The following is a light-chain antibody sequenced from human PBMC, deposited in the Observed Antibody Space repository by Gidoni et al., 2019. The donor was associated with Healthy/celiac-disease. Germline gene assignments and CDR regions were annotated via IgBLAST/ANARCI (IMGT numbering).Light chain of an antibody. CDR1: QSVSSSY. V-gene: IGKV3-20*01. Sequence: EIVLTQSPGTLPLSLGERATLSCRASQSVSSSYLAWYQQKPGQAPRLLIYGASSRATGIPDRFSGSGSGTDFTLTISRLEPEDFAVYYCQQYGSSPLTFGGGTKVEIK. CDR3: QQYGSSPLT. CDR2: GAS. J-gene: IGKJ4*01.